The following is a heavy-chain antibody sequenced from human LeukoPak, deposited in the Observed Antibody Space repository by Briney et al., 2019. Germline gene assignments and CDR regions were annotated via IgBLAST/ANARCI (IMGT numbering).Heavy chain of an antibody. V-gene: IGHV4-4*07. Sequence: PSETLPLTCTVSGGTMSRYYWNWIRQSAGKGLEGIGCIFSSGSTKYNPSLKSRATMSVDMSKNQFSLTLSSVTAADTALYYCARGGYGNGWYLDYWGQGTLVTVSS. J-gene: IGHJ4*02. CDR3: ARGGYGNGWYLDY. D-gene: IGHD6-19*01. CDR1: GGTMSRYY. CDR2: IFSSGST.